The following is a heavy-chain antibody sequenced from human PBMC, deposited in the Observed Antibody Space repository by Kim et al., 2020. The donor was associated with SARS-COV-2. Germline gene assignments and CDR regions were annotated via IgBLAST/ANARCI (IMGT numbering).Heavy chain of an antibody. CDR2: INHSGST. D-gene: IGHD5-18*01. CDR3: ARARRRYSYGWGLDY. CDR1: GGSFSGYY. Sequence: SETLSLTCAVYGGSFSGYYWSWIRQPPGKGLEWIGEINHSGSTNYNPSLKSRVTISVDTSKNQFSLKLSSVTAADTAVYYCARARRRYSYGWGLDYWGQGTLVTVSS. V-gene: IGHV4-34*01. J-gene: IGHJ4*02.